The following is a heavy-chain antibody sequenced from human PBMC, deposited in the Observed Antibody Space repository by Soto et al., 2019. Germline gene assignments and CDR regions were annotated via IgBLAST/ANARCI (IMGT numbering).Heavy chain of an antibody. CDR1: GGSISSYY. CDR2: IYYSGST. V-gene: IGHV4-59*01. CDR3: ARAYCGGDCYHTSNWFDP. D-gene: IGHD2-21*02. Sequence: SETLSLACTVSGGSISSYYWSWIRQPPGKGLEWIGYIYYSGSTNYNPSLKSRVTISVDTSKNQFSLKLSSVTAADTAVYYCARAYCGGDCYHTSNWFDPWGQGTLVTVS. J-gene: IGHJ5*02.